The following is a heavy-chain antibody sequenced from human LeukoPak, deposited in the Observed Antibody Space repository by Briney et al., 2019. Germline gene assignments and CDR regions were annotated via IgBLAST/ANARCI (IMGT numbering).Heavy chain of an antibody. Sequence: SQTLSLTCTVSGGSISSGGYYWGWIRQHPGKGLEWIGYSYNSGTTYYNPSLMSRLTISIDTSKTQFSLKLSSVTVADTAVYHCARSDRSGYYFGYWGQGTPVTVSS. J-gene: IGHJ4*02. CDR3: ARSDRSGYYFGY. CDR1: GGSISSGGYY. V-gene: IGHV4-31*03. CDR2: SYNSGTT. D-gene: IGHD3-22*01.